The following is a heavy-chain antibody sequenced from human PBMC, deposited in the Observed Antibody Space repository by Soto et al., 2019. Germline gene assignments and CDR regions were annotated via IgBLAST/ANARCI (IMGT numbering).Heavy chain of an antibody. V-gene: IGHV3-13*05. Sequence: EVQLVESGGGLVQPGGSLRLSCEASGLTFRNYDMHWVRQGTGKGLEWVSGISAAGDPDYADSVEGRFTISRENAQNSFFLQMNSLRVGDTAVYYCARTDRDFYGLDVLGQGTTVIVSS. CDR3: ARTDRDFYGLDV. J-gene: IGHJ6*02. CDR1: GLTFRNYD. CDR2: ISAAGDP.